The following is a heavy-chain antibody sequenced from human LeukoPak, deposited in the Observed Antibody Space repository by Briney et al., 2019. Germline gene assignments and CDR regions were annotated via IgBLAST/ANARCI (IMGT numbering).Heavy chain of an antibody. J-gene: IGHJ4*02. CDR3: ARDHAYRTDY. CDR2: INQDESKK. D-gene: IGHD2-2*01. V-gene: IGHV3-7*01. CDR1: GFSFSNDW. Sequence: GGSLRLSRAASGFSFSNDWMCWVRQAPGKGLEWVANINQDESKKYYVDSVKGRFAISRDNAKNSLYLQMSSLRAEDTAVYYCARDHAYRTDYWGQGTLVTVSS.